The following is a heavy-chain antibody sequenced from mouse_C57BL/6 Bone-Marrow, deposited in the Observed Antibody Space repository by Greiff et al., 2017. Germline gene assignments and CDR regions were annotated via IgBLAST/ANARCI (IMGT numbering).Heavy chain of an antibody. J-gene: IGHJ2*01. D-gene: IGHD1-1*01. CDR2: INPGSGGT. V-gene: IGHV1-54*01. CDR1: GYAFTNYL. CDR3: ARYYYGSYFDY. Sequence: VQLQQSGAELVRPGTSVKVSCKASGYAFTNYLIEWVKQRPGQGLEWIGVINPGSGGTNYNEKFKGKATLTADKSSSTAYMQRSSLTSEVSSVYFCARYYYGSYFDYWGQGTTLTVSS.